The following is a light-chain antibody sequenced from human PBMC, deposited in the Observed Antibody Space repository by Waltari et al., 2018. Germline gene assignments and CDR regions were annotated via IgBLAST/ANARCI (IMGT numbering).Light chain of an antibody. CDR3: QTGGHGTWV. CDR1: SGRRSTV. Sequence: QLVLTQSPSASASLGASVTPTCTLSSGRRSTVIAWHQQQPEEGPRYLMKVNSDGSHSKGDKIPDRFSGSSSGAEHYLTISSLQSEDEADYYCQTGGHGTWVFGGGTTLTVL. J-gene: IGLJ3*02. V-gene: IGLV4-69*01. CDR2: VNSDGSH.